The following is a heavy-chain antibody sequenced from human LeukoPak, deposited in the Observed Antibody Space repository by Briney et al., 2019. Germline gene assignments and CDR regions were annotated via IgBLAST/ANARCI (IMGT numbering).Heavy chain of an antibody. CDR1: GGSISSGGYY. V-gene: IGHV4-31*03. J-gene: IGHJ4*02. CDR3: ARGGDWLFDY. CDR2: IYYSGST. D-gene: IGHD2-21*02. Sequence: SETLSLTCTVSGGSISSGGYYWSWIRQRPGKGLEWIGYIYYSGSTYYNPSLKSRVTISVDTSKNQFSLELNSVTAADTAVYYCARGGDWLFDYWGQGILVTVSS.